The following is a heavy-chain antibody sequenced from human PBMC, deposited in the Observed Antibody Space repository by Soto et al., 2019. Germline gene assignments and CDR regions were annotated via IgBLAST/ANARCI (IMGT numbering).Heavy chain of an antibody. CDR2: ISGTAGST. CDR1: GFTFNNYA. Sequence: EVQLLDSGGGLVQPGGSLRLSCAASGFTFNNYAMNWVRQAPGKGLEWVATISGTAGSTYYADSVKGRFTISRDNSKNTLYLQMNSLRVEDTAVYYCAKDRLGGNFDYWGQGTEVTVSS. J-gene: IGHJ4*02. V-gene: IGHV3-23*01. CDR3: AKDRLGGNFDY.